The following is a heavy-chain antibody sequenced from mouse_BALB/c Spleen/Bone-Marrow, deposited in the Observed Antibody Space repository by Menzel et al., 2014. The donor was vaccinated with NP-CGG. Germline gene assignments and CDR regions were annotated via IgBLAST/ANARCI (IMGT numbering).Heavy chain of an antibody. Sequence: EVKLMESGGGLVKSGGSLKLSCAASGFSFNSYGMSWVRQTPEKRLEWVATISGGGSYTFYPDSVKGRFTISRDKAKNNLYLQLSSLRSEGTALYYCARHAYYDQTEVSFVYWGQGTLVTGSA. D-gene: IGHD2-4*01. CDR2: ISGGGSYT. V-gene: IGHV5-9-2*01. CDR3: ARHAYYDQTEVSFVY. CDR1: GFSFNSYG. J-gene: IGHJ3*01.